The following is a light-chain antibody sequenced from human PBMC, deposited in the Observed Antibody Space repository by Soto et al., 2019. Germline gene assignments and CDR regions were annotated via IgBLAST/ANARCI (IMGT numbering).Light chain of an antibody. V-gene: IGLV2-14*01. CDR1: SSDVGGYNY. CDR2: EVS. J-gene: IGLJ2*01. Sequence: QSVLTQPASVSGSPGQSITISCTGTSSDVGGYNYVSWYQQHPGKAPKLMIYEVSNRPSGVSNRFSGSKSGNTASLTISGLQAEDEAEYYCSSYTGSFTVVFGGGTKLTVL. CDR3: SSYTGSFTVV.